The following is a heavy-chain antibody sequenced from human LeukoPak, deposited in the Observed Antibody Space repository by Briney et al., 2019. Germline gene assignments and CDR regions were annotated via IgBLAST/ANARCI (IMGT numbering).Heavy chain of an antibody. V-gene: IGHV4-59*01. CDR1: GGSISSYY. CDR2: IYYSGST. D-gene: IGHD2-15*01. CDR3: ARAGGRYCSGGSCFLGPYYYYYGMDV. Sequence: SETLSLTCTVSGGSISSYYWSWIRQPPGKGLEWIGYIYYSGSTNYNPSLKSRVTISVDTSKNQFSLKLSSVTAADTAVYYCARAGGRYCSGGSCFLGPYYYYYGMDVWGQGTTVTVSS. J-gene: IGHJ6*02.